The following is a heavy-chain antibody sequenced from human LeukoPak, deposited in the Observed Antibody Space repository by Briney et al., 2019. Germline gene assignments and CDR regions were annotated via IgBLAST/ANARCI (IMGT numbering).Heavy chain of an antibody. CDR3: ARGSRFLEWSQLH. CDR1: GYSFTSYW. J-gene: IGHJ4*02. V-gene: IGHV5-51*01. Sequence: GEALQISCQGSGYSFTSYWIGWVRPMPGKGLEWMGIIYPGDSDTRYSPSFQGQVTISADKSISTAYLQWSSLKASDTAMYYCARGSRFLEWSQLHWGQGTLVTVSS. D-gene: IGHD3-3*01. CDR2: IYPGDSDT.